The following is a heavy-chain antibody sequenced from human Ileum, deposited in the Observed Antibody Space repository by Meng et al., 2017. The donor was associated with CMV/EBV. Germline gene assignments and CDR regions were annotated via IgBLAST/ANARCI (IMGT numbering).Heavy chain of an antibody. CDR3: AREGTKLLGLKRWFDP. CDR2: INHSGST. Sequence: QWRRQQWGAGLLKPSGTLPPSCAVYVGSFSGYYWSWIRQSPGKGLEWIGEINHSGSTNYNPSLKSRVTISVDTSKNQFSLKLSSVTAADTAVYYCAREGTKLLGLKRWFDPWGQGTLVTVSS. D-gene: IGHD2-15*01. CDR1: VGSFSGYY. V-gene: IGHV4-34*01. J-gene: IGHJ5*02.